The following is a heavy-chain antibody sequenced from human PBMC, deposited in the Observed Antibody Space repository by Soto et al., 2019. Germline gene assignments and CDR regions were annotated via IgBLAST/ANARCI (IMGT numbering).Heavy chain of an antibody. CDR3: ASSEYPSHYYGMDV. CDR2: IYYSGST. CDR1: GGSISSGGYY. V-gene: IGHV4-31*03. D-gene: IGHD6-6*01. Sequence: PSETLSLTCTVSGGSISSGGYYWSWIRQHPGKGLEWIGYIYYSGSTYYNPSLKSRVTIPVDTSKNQFSLKLSSVTAADTAVYYCASSEYPSHYYGMDVWGQGTTVTVSS. J-gene: IGHJ6*02.